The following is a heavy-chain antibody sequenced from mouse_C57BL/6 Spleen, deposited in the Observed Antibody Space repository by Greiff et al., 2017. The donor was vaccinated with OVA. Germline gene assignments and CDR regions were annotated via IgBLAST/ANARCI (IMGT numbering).Heavy chain of an antibody. CDR1: GYTFTSYW. Sequence: QVQLQQPGAELVKPGASVKMSCKASGYTFTSYWITWVKQRPGQGLEWIGDIYPGSGSTNYNEKFKSKATLTVDTSSSTAYMQLSSLTSEDSAVYYCARCTTVVAPHFDSWGQGTTLTVSS. D-gene: IGHD1-1*01. J-gene: IGHJ2*01. V-gene: IGHV1-55*01. CDR2: IYPGSGST. CDR3: ARCTTVVAPHFDS.